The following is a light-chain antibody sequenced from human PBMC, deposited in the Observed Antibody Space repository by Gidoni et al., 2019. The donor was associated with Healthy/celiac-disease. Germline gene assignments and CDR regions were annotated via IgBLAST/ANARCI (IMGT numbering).Light chain of an antibody. CDR1: ALPKQY. J-gene: IGLJ3*02. CDR3: QSADSSGTYEV. V-gene: IGLV3-25*02. CDR2: KDS. Sequence: SYELTQPPSASVSPGQTARITCSGDALPKQYAYWYQQKPGQAPVLVIYKDSERPSGIPERFSGSSSGTTVTLTISGVHAEDEADYYCQSADSSGTYEVFGGGTKLTVL.